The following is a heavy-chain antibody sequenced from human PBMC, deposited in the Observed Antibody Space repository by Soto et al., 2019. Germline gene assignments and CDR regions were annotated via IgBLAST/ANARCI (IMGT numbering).Heavy chain of an antibody. CDR1: GFTISTNY. CDR2: IFSGGRT. CDR3: ARVADTGGRDFFDY. V-gene: IGHV3-53*01. Sequence: EVQLVESGGGLIQPGGSLGLSCAASGFTISTNYMSWVRQAPGKGLEWVSVIFSGGRTYYADSVKGRFTISRDISKNTLYLQMNSLRADDTAVYYCARVADTGGRDFFDYWGHGTLVTVSS. J-gene: IGHJ4*01. D-gene: IGHD7-27*01.